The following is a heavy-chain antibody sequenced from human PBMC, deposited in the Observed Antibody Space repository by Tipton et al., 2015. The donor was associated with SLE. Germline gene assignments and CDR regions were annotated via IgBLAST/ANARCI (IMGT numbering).Heavy chain of an antibody. CDR3: ARDRIAAAGPDWFDP. J-gene: IGHJ5*02. CDR1: GGSISSGGYS. V-gene: IGHV4-30-2*01. Sequence: TLSLTCAVSGGSISSGGYSWSWIRQPPGKGLEWIGYIYHSGSTYYNPSLKSRVTISVDRSKNQFSLKLSSVTAADTAVYYCARDRIAAAGPDWFDPWGQGTLVTVSS. CDR2: IYHSGST. D-gene: IGHD6-13*01.